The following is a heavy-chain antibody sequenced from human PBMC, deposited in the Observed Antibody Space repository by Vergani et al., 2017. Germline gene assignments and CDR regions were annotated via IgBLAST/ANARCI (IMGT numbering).Heavy chain of an antibody. CDR2: IYYSGST. CDR3: ASLSGSDSGGWFDP. Sequence: QVQLQESCPGLVKPSETLSLTCTVSGGSISSYYWSWIRQPPGKGLEWIGYIYYSGSTNYNPSLKSRVTISVDTSKNQFSLKLSSVTAADTAVYYCASLSGSDSGGWFDPWGQGTLVTVSS. J-gene: IGHJ5*02. V-gene: IGHV4-59*01. D-gene: IGHD1-26*01. CDR1: GGSISSYY.